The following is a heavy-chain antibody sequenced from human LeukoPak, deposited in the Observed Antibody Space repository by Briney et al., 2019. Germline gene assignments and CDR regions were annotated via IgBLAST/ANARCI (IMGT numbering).Heavy chain of an antibody. CDR3: ARSGRDGYNLNY. J-gene: IGHJ4*02. V-gene: IGHV1-69*04. D-gene: IGHD5-24*01. CDR2: IIPILGIA. Sequence: SVKVSCKASGGTFSSYAISWVRQAPGQGLEWMGRIIPILGIANYAQEFQGRVTITADKSTSTAYMELSSLRSEDTAVYYCARSGRDGYNLNYWGQGTLVTVSS. CDR1: GGTFSSYA.